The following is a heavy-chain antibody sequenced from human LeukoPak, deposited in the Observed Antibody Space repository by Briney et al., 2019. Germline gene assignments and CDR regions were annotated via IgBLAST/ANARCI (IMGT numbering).Heavy chain of an antibody. D-gene: IGHD3-10*01. Sequence: GGSLRLSCAASGFTFSSYWMSWVRQAPGKGLEWVANIKQDGSEKYYVDSVKGRFTISRDNAKNSLYLQMNSLRAEDTAVYYCARVSYGSGSYSYFDYWGQGTLVTVSS. CDR2: IKQDGSEK. CDR3: ARVSYGSGSYSYFDY. V-gene: IGHV3-7*01. J-gene: IGHJ4*02. CDR1: GFTFSSYW.